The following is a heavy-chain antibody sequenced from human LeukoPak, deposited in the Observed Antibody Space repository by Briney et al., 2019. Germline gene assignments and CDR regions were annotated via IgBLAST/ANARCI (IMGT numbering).Heavy chain of an antibody. Sequence: SETLSLTCTVSGGSISSSSYYWGWIRQPPGKGLEWIGSIYYSGSTYYNPSLKSRVTISVDTSKNQFSLKLSSVTAADTAVYYCARRGPYYDILTGYGKRQNRAKEKNKIGRGGFDYWGQGTLVTVSS. CDR1: GGSISSSSYY. J-gene: IGHJ4*02. CDR3: ARRGPYYDILTGYGKRQNRAKEKNKIGRGGFDY. V-gene: IGHV4-39*01. CDR2: IYYSGST. D-gene: IGHD3-9*01.